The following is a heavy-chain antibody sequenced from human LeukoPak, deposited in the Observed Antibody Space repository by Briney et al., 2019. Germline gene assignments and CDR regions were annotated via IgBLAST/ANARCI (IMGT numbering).Heavy chain of an antibody. CDR1: GFTFSSYS. D-gene: IGHD4-17*01. CDR3: ARAPTVSNYYGMDV. V-gene: IGHV3-21*01. CDR2: ISSSSSYI. J-gene: IGHJ6*02. Sequence: GGSLRLSCAASGFTFSSYSMNWVRQAPGKGLEWVSSISSSSSYIYYADSVKGRFTISRDNAKNSLYLQMNSLRAEDTAVYYCARAPTVSNYYGMDVWGQGTTVAVSS.